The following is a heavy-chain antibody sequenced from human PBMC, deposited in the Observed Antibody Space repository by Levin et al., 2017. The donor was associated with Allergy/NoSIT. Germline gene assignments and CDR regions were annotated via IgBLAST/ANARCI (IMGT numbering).Heavy chain of an antibody. CDR2: ISSSSSYI. D-gene: IGHD6-19*01. V-gene: IGHV3-21*01. J-gene: IGHJ4*02. CDR1: GFTFSSYS. Sequence: GGSLRLSCAASGFTFSSYSMNWVRQAPGKGLEWVSSISSSSSYIYYADSVKGRFTISRDNAKNSLYLQMNSLRAEDTAVYYCARRSSGWYGLDYWGQGTLVTVSS. CDR3: ARRSSGWYGLDY.